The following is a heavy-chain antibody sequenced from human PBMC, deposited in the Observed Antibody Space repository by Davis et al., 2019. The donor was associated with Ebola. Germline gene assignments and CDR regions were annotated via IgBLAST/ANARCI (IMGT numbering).Heavy chain of an antibody. CDR3: ARDLAYCSGGSCYGTNWFDP. D-gene: IGHD2-15*01. CDR2: IIPIFGTA. Sequence: SVKVSCKASGGTFSSYAISWVRQAPGQGLEWMGGIIPIFGTANYAQKFQGRVTITADESTSTAYMELSSLRSEDTAVYYCARDLAYCSGGSCYGTNWFDPWGQGTLVTVSS. CDR1: GGTFSSYA. J-gene: IGHJ5*02. V-gene: IGHV1-69*13.